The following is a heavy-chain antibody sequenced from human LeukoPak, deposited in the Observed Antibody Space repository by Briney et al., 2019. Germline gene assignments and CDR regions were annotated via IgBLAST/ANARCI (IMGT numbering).Heavy chain of an antibody. CDR1: GGSMSSYY. J-gene: IGHJ4*02. CDR2: IYYSGST. D-gene: IGHD1-26*01. V-gene: IGHV4-59*08. Sequence: PSETLSLTCTVSGGSMSSYYWSWIRQPPGKGLEWIGYIYYSGSTKYNPSLQSRVTISVDTSKNQFSLELSSVTAADTAVYYCARGSRRLADFHYWGQGTLVTVSS. CDR3: ARGSRRLADFHY.